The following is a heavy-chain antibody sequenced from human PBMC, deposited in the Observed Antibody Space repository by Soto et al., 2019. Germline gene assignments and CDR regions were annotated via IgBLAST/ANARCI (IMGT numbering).Heavy chain of an antibody. Sequence: ASVKVSCKVSGYTLTELSMHWVRQAPGKGLEWMGGFDPEDGETIYAQKFQGRVTMTEDTSTETAYMELSSLRSEDTAVYYCATKVIDDYGDYGYFDYWGQGTMVTVYS. CDR2: FDPEDGET. D-gene: IGHD4-17*01. CDR3: ATKVIDDYGDYGYFDY. J-gene: IGHJ4*02. CDR1: GYTLTELS. V-gene: IGHV1-24*01.